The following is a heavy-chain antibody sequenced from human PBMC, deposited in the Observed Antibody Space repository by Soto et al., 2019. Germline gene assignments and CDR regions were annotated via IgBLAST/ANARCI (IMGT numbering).Heavy chain of an antibody. CDR1: GGSFSGYY. V-gene: IGHV4-34*01. CDR2: INHSGST. D-gene: IGHD2-8*01. CDR3: ARGGYCTNGVCYSYYYYYGMDV. J-gene: IGHJ6*02. Sequence: SETLSLTCAVYGGSFSGYYWSWIRQPPGKGLEWIGEINHSGSTNYNPSLKSRVTISVDTSKNQFSLKLSSVTAADTAVYYCARGGYCTNGVCYSYYYYYGMDVWGQGTTVTVSS.